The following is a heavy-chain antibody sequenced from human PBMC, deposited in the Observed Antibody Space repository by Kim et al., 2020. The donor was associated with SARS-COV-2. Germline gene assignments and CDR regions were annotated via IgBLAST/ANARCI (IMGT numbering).Heavy chain of an antibody. D-gene: IGHD5-18*01. J-gene: IGHJ4*02. Sequence: GTTATPEPVNGRFTITSDDSKRIAYLQMNSLETEDTAVYYCTRYNYGPFDYWGQGTLVTVSS. V-gene: IGHV3-49*02. CDR3: TRYNYGPFDY. CDR2: GTT.